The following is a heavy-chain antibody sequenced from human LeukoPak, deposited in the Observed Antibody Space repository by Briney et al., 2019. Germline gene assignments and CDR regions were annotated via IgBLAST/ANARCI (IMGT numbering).Heavy chain of an antibody. CDR2: ISYDGSNK. CDR3: AREEWFGELSLDY. D-gene: IGHD3-10*01. CDR1: GFTFSSYA. V-gene: IGHV3-30*04. Sequence: GGSLRLSCAASGFTFSSYAMHWVRQDPGKGLEWVAVISYDGSNKYYADSVKGRFTISRDNSKNTLYLQMNSLRAEDTAVYYCAREEWFGELSLDYWGQGTLVTVSS. J-gene: IGHJ4*02.